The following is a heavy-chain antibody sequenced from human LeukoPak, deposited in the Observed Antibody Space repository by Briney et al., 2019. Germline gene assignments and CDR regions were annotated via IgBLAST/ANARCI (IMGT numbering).Heavy chain of an antibody. J-gene: IGHJ4*02. V-gene: IGHV3-21*01. D-gene: IGHD3-22*01. CDR2: ISRSGSYI. CDR3: ARDPYYYDSSGDRN. Sequence: GGSLRLSCAASGFTFSSYRMNWVRQAPGKGLEWVASISRSGSYIYYADSVKGRFTISRDNAKNSLYLQMNSLRAEDTAVYYCARDPYYYDSSGDRNWGQGTLVTVSS. CDR1: GFTFSSYR.